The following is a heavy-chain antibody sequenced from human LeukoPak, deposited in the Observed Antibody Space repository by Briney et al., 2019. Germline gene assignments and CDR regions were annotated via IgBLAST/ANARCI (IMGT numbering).Heavy chain of an antibody. CDR2: IYPGDSDT. V-gene: IGHV5-51*01. CDR3: ARHASTYCSSTSCYYMDV. D-gene: IGHD2-2*01. Sequence: GESLKISCKGSGYSFTNYWIGWVRQMPRKGLEWMGIIYPGDSDTRYSPSFQGQVTISADKSISTAYLQLSSLKASDTAIYYCARHASTYCSSTSCYYMDVWGKGTTVTISS. CDR1: GYSFTNYW. J-gene: IGHJ6*03.